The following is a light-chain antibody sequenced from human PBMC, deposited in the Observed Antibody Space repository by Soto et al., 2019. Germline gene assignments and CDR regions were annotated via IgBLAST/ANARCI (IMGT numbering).Light chain of an antibody. V-gene: IGLV2-14*01. CDR2: DVS. J-gene: IGLJ2*01. CDR1: SSDVGGYNY. CDR3: SSYTSSSTLV. Sequence: QSALTQPASVSGSPGQSITISCTGTSSDVGGYNYVSWYQQHPGKAPKLMIYDVSNRPSEVSNRFSGSKSGNMASLTISGLQAEDEADYYCSSYTSSSTLVFGGGTKVTVL.